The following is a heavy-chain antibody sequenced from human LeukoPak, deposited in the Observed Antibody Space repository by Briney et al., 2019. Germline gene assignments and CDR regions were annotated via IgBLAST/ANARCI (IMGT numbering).Heavy chain of an antibody. CDR2: ITSSSSTI. CDR1: GFTFSSYS. Sequence: GGSLRLSCAASGFTFSSYSMNWVRQAPGKGLEWVSYITSSSSTIYYADSVKGRFTISRDNAKNSLYLQMNSLRTEDTAVYYCARETPGGYGDGYLYYFDYWGQGTLVTVSS. CDR3: ARETPGGYGDGYLYYFDY. J-gene: IGHJ4*02. V-gene: IGHV3-48*04. D-gene: IGHD5-24*01.